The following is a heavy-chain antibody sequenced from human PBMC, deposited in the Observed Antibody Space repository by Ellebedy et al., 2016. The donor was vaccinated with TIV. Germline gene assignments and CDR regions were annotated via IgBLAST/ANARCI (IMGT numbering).Heavy chain of an antibody. J-gene: IGHJ3*02. Sequence: GESLKISCAASGFTFSSYGMHWVRQAPGKGLEWVAVIWYDGSNKYYADSVKGRFTISRDNSKNTLYLQMNSLRAEDTAVYYCARAKRVNIWGNYRSDAFDIWGQGTMVTVSS. V-gene: IGHV3-33*01. D-gene: IGHD3-16*02. CDR3: ARAKRVNIWGNYRSDAFDI. CDR2: IWYDGSNK. CDR1: GFTFSSYG.